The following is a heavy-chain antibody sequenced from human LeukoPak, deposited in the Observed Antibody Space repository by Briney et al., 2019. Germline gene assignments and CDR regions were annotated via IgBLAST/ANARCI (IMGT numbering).Heavy chain of an antibody. J-gene: IGHJ4*02. Sequence: ASVKVSCKASGYTFTSYGISWVRQAPGQGLEWMGWISAYSGNTNYAQKLQGRVTMTTDTSTSTAYMELRSLRSDGTAVYYCARGIRILSYGFPDFDYWGQGTLVTVSS. CDR3: ARGIRILSYGFPDFDY. V-gene: IGHV1-18*01. CDR2: ISAYSGNT. CDR1: GYTFTSYG. D-gene: IGHD5-18*01.